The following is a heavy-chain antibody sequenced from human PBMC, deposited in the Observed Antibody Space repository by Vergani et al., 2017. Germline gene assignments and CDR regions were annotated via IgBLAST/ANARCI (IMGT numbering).Heavy chain of an antibody. Sequence: QVQLVQSGAEVKKPGASVKVSCKASGYTFTGYFIHWVRQAPGQGLVWMGWINPNSGGANYAQKFQGRVTMTRDTSLSTAYMELSSLIIDDTAVYYCARDFGWLRLSNWFDPWGQGTLVTVSS. CDR3: ARDFGWLRLSNWFDP. D-gene: IGHD5-12*01. V-gene: IGHV1-2*02. CDR1: GYTFTGYF. J-gene: IGHJ5*02. CDR2: INPNSGGA.